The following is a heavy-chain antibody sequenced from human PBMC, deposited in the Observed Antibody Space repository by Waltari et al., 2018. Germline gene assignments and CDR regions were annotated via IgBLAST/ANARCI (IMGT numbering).Heavy chain of an antibody. CDR1: GFSFSTYG. D-gene: IGHD3-10*01. CDR3: AGWSVSGSYYDS. J-gene: IGHJ4*02. Sequence: EVQLLESGETLLQPGGSLRLSCTASGFSFSTYGLTWVRQAPGEGPGWGSAISRDGGAHFYGGAGRGQSPIPRKKSKNPGHLEIKSLGGDGTAKYYCAGWSVSGSYYDSWGQGILVAVSS. CDR2: ISRDGGAH. V-gene: IGHV3-23*01.